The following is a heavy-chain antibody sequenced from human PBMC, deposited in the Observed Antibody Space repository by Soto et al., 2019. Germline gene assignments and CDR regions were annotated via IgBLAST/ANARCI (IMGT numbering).Heavy chain of an antibody. CDR3: ARDSCDSLTGYYLAWVCDAFDI. Sequence: VQLVESGGGVVQPGRSLRLSCAASGFTFSSYAMHWVRQAPGKGLEWVAVISYDGSNKYYADSVKGRFTISRDNAKHTLYLQMNSLRAEDTAVYYCARDSCDSLTGYYLAWVCDAFDIWSQGTMVTVSS. V-gene: IGHV3-30-3*01. CDR1: GFTFSSYA. D-gene: IGHD3-9*01. CDR2: ISYDGSNK. J-gene: IGHJ3*02.